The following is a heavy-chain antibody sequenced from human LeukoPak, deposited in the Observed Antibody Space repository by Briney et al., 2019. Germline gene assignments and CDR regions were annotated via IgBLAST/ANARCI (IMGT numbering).Heavy chain of an antibody. V-gene: IGHV1-2*02. J-gene: IGHJ4*02. CDR3: ARANGRLFDY. Sequence: WASVKVSCKASGYTFNGYYMHWVRQAPGQGLESMGWIYPKSGDTNYAQRFQGRVTMTRDTSITTVYMELSRLRSDDTAVYYCARANGRLFDYWGQGTLVTVSS. CDR1: GYTFNGYY. D-gene: IGHD4-17*01. CDR2: IYPKSGDT.